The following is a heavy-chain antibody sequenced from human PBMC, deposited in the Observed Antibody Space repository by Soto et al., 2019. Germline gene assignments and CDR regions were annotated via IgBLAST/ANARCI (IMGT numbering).Heavy chain of an antibody. J-gene: IGHJ4*02. D-gene: IGHD6-25*01. CDR3: ARVRSSGREFDY. V-gene: IGHV1-46*01. CDR2: VDPRDGST. CDR1: GYIFTTYS. Sequence: QVQLVQSGAEMKRPGASVILSCKASGYIFTTYSIHWVRQTAGQGLEWMAKVDPRDGSTGYAQKFRGRDSMAWDTSTGTVYMEVSSLTSDDTATYYCARVRSSGREFDYWGQGTQVTVSS.